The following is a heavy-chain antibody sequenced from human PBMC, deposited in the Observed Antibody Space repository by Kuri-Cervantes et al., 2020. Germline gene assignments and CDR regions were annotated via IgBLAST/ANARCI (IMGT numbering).Heavy chain of an antibody. Sequence: GSLRLPCAVYGGSFRGYYWSWNRKPLGKGLEGIGEINHSGSTNYNPSLKSRVTLSVDTSKNQFSLKLSSVSAADTAVYYCARGRGYLRSRPFDYWGQGTLVTVSS. D-gene: IGHD3-16*01. CDR3: ARGRGYLRSRPFDY. J-gene: IGHJ4*02. CDR1: GGSFRGYY. V-gene: IGHV4-34*01. CDR2: INHSGST.